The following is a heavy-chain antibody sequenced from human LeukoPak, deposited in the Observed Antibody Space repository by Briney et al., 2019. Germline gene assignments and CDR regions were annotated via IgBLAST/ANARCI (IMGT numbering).Heavy chain of an antibody. CDR1: GGSMSRYY. J-gene: IGHJ4*02. CDR2: MYYSGST. V-gene: IGHV4-59*01. CDR3: ATTSGTSPIDY. Sequence: SETLSLTCTVSGGSMSRYYWSWIRQPPGKGLEWIGYMYYSGSTKYNPSLKSRVTISVDTSKNQFSLKLTSVTAADTAVYYCATTSGTSPIDYWGQGTLVTVSS.